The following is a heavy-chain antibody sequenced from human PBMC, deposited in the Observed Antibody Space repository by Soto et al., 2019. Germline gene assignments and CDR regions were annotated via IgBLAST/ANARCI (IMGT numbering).Heavy chain of an antibody. CDR1: DGTFNSYA. CDR2: IIPYYNTL. V-gene: IGHV1-69*01. CDR3: ASGASRWYPYFFDS. D-gene: IGHD6-13*01. J-gene: IGHJ4*02. Sequence: QAQVVQSGAEVRKPGSSVKLSCQASDGTFNSYAIAWVRQAPGQGLEWMGGIIPYYNTLNYAQKFQDRVTITADDSTNTVYMELSSLRSDDTAVYFCASGASRWYPYFFDSWAQGTLVTVSS.